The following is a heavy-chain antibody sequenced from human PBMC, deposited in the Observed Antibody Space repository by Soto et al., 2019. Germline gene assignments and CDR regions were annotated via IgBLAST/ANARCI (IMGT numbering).Heavy chain of an antibody. CDR3: AADRYYYDSSGYSDAFDI. D-gene: IGHD3-22*01. J-gene: IGHJ3*02. CDR1: GFTFTSSA. CDR2: IVVGSGNT. V-gene: IGHV1-58*01. Sequence: GASVKVSCKASGFTFTSSAVQWVRQARGQRLEWIGWIVVGSGNTNYAQKFQERVTITRDMSTSTAYMELSSLRSEDTAVYYCAADRYYYDSSGYSDAFDICGQGPMVTV.